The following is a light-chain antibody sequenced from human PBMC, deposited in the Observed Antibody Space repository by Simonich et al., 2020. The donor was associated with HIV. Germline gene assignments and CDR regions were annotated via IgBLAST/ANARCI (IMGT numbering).Light chain of an antibody. V-gene: IGKV4-1*01. CDR2: WAS. Sequence: DIVMTQSPDSLAVSLGERATINCKSSQSLLYSSSNKNDLAWYQQKPGQPPKLLIYWASTRESGVPDRFSGSGSGTDFTLTISSLQAEDVAVYYCQQYYSTPYTFGQGTKLEIK. J-gene: IGKJ2*01. CDR1: QSLLYSSSNKND. CDR3: QQYYSTPYT.